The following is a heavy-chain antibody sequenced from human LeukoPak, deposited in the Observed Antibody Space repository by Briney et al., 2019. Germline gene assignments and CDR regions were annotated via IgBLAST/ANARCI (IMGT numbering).Heavy chain of an antibody. CDR2: IYSGGST. CDR1: GFTVRSNY. V-gene: IGHV3-53*01. CDR3: ARHSSSWYFAFDI. J-gene: IGHJ3*02. D-gene: IGHD6-13*01. Sequence: PGGSLRLSCAASGFTVRSNYMSWVRQAPGKGLEWVSVIYSGGSTYYADSVKGRFTISRDNSKNTLYLQMNSLRAEDTAVYYCARHSSSWYFAFDIWGQGTMVTVSS.